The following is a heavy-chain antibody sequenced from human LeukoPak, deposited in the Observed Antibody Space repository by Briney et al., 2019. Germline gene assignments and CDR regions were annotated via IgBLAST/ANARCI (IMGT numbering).Heavy chain of an antibody. V-gene: IGHV1-8*01. D-gene: IGHD6-13*01. CDR3: ARGEYSSSWYSHYYGMDV. CDR1: GYTFTSYD. J-gene: IGHJ6*02. CDR2: MNPNSGNT. Sequence: ASVKVSCKASGYTFTSYDINWVRQATGQGLEWMGWMNPNSGNTGYAQKFQGGVTMTRNTSISTAYMELSSLRSEDTAVYYCARGEYSSSWYSHYYGMDVWGQGTTVTVSS.